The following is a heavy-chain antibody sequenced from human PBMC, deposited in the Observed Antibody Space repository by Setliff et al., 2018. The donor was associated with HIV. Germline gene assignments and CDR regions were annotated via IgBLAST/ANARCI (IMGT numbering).Heavy chain of an antibody. Sequence: PSETLSLTCSVSDDSISRGSYYWSWIRQPAGKELEWVGRIFSTGITSYSSSLKSRVTISLDTSKNLFSLKLSSVTAADTATYYCAKEFEDLSGAYWGQGTLVTVSS. CDR3: AKEFEDLSGAY. D-gene: IGHD3-10*01. J-gene: IGHJ4*02. CDR1: DDSISRGSYY. CDR2: IFSTGIT. V-gene: IGHV4-61*02.